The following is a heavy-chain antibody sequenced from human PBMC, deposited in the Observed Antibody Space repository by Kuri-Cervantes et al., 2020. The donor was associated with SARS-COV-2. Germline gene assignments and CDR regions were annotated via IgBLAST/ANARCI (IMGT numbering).Heavy chain of an antibody. CDR2: ISAYNGNT. D-gene: IGHD3-9*01. CDR3: AREGYFDWLANLYYYYMDD. CDR1: GYTFTSCD. V-gene: IGHV1-18*01. Sequence: ATAKVSCKASGYTFTSCDISWVRQGPGQGLEWMGWISAYNGNTNYAKKLQGRVTMTTTTSTSTAYMELRILRSDDTAVYYCAREGYFDWLANLYYYYMDDWGKGTTVTVSS. J-gene: IGHJ6*03.